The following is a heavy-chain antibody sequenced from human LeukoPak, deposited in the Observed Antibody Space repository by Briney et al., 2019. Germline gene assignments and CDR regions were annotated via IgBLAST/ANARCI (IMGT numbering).Heavy chain of an antibody. CDR3: AREAPNCSDGTRPFHYYYAVDV. J-gene: IGHJ6*02. V-gene: IGHV6-1*01. CDR1: GDSVSNNSAA. CDR2: TYYRYKWYY. Sequence: PSQTLSLACDISGDSVSNNSAAWSWIRQSPSRGLEWLGRTYYRYKWYYDYATSVKSRISISPDTSKNQFSLQLNSVTPEDTAVYYCAREAPNCSDGTRPFHYYYAVDVWGQGTTVTVSS. D-gene: IGHD7-27*01.